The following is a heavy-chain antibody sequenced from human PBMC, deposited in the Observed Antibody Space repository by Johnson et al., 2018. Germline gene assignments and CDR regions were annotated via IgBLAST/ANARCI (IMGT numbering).Heavy chain of an antibody. Sequence: QVQLVQSGPGLVKPSQTLSLTCAISGDSVSSNSAVWNWIRQSPSRGLEWLGRTYYRSKWYNDYAVSVKSRITINADTSKNQISLQLSFVTPEDTAVYYCAFKASSLNWFDPWGQGTLVTVSS. J-gene: IGHJ5*02. CDR2: TYYRSKWYN. D-gene: IGHD6-6*01. CDR3: AFKASSLNWFDP. V-gene: IGHV6-1*01. CDR1: GDSVSSNSAV.